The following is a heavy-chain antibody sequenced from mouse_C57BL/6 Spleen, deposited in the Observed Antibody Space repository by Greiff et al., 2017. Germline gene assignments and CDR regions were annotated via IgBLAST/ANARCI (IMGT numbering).Heavy chain of an antibody. V-gene: IGHV1-82*01. CDR2: IYPGGGDT. Sequence: VQLQQSGPELVKPGASVKISCKASGYAFSSSWMNWVKQRPGKGLEWIGRIYPGGGDTNYTGKFKGKATLTADKSSSTAYMQLSSLTSEDSAVYFCEREGYYGNYSTWFSYWGKETLVTVSA. J-gene: IGHJ3*01. CDR1: GYAFSSSW. D-gene: IGHD2-1*01. CDR3: EREGYYGNYSTWFSY.